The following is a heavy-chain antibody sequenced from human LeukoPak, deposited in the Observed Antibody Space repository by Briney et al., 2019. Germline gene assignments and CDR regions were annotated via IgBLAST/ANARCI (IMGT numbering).Heavy chain of an antibody. D-gene: IGHD6-13*01. CDR1: GFTFSDFY. V-gene: IGHV3-11*01. J-gene: IGHJ4*02. CDR3: ARLGNIAGAGTNDY. CDR2: ISGSESTK. Sequence: PGGSLRLSCAGSGFTFSDFYMSWMRQPPGKGLEWVSYISGSESTKYYADSVKGRFTVSRDNARNSLFLQMNSLRVDDTAVYYCARLGNIAGAGTNDYWGQGTLVTVSS.